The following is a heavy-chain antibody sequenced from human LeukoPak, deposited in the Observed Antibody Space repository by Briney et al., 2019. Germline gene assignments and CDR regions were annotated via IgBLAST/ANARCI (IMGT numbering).Heavy chain of an antibody. J-gene: IGHJ4*02. CDR2: ITGPGEGT. D-gene: IGHD6-19*01. CDR1: GFSFSDYA. V-gene: IGHV3-23*01. CDR3: AKRMYGWYQIDY. Sequence: GRSLRLSCAASGFSFSDYAMSWVRQAPGKGLEWVSAITGPGEGTWYADSVQGRFTTSRDNSKNTLYLQMNSLRAEDTAVYFCAKRMYGWYQIDYWGQGTLVTVSS.